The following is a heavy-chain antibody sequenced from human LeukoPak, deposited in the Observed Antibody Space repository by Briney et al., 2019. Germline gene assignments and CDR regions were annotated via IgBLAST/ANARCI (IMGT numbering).Heavy chain of an antibody. D-gene: IGHD3-10*01. CDR2: ISGYNGNT. J-gene: IGHJ5*02. V-gene: IGHV1-18*01. Sequence: GASVKVSCKASGYTFTNYGISWVRQAPGQGLEWMGWISGYNGNTYYAQKLQGRVTMTTDTSTSTAYMEPRSLRSDDTAVYYCARDRIYGSGSYYRVENWFDPWGQGTLVTVSS. CDR1: GYTFTNYG. CDR3: ARDRIYGSGSYYRVENWFDP.